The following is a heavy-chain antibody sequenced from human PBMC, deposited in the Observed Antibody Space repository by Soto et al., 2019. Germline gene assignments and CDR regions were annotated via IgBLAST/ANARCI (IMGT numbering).Heavy chain of an antibody. J-gene: IGHJ6*02. D-gene: IGHD2-2*03. Sequence: GGSLRLASAGAGFTFRDHYMDWVRQAPGKGLEWVGRSGNKAKSHTTEYAASVKGRFIISRDDSKNSLYLQMNSLKTEDTAVYYCALDMAGTYYGMDVWGQGTTVTVSS. CDR2: SGNKAKSHTT. CDR3: ALDMAGTYYGMDV. V-gene: IGHV3-72*01. CDR1: GFTFRDHY.